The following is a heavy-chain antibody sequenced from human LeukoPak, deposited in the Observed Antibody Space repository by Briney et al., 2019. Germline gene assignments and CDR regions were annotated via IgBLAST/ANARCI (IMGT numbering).Heavy chain of an antibody. Sequence: SQTLSLTCAISGDSVSNNIVAWNWIRQSPSRGLEGLGRAYYRSQWNIHYADSVKGRITINPDTSKDQFSLQVNSVTPEDTAVYYCARAEGPGYGYFDYWGQGTQVAVSS. D-gene: IGHD5-12*01. J-gene: IGHJ4*02. CDR1: GDSVSNNIVA. V-gene: IGHV6-1*01. CDR3: ARAEGPGYGYFDY. CDR2: AYYRSQWNI.